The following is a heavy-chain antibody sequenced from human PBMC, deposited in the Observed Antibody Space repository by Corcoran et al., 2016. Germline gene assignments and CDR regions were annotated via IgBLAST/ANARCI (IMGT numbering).Heavy chain of an antibody. V-gene: IGHV1-2*02. Sequence: QVQLVQSGAEVKKPGASVKVSCKASGYTFTGYYMHWVRQAPGQGLEWMGWINPNSGGTNYAQKFQGRVTMTRDTSISTAYMELSRLRSDDTAEYSCARGNIVVVPAAPGIDFMPIDYWGQGTLVTVSS. D-gene: IGHD2-2*01. CDR2: INPNSGGT. CDR3: ARGNIVVVPAAPGIDFMPIDY. J-gene: IGHJ4*02. CDR1: GYTFTGYY.